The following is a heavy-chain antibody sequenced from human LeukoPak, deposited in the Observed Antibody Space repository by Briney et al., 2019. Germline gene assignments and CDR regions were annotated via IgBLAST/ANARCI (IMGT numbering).Heavy chain of an antibody. CDR2: IIPILGIA. V-gene: IGHV1-69*02. Sequence: SVKVSCKASGGTFSSYTISWVRQAPGHGLEWMGRIIPILGIANYAQKFQGRVTITADKYTSTAYMELSSLRSEDTAVYYCARAGGYSHDPVDYWGQGTLVTVSS. CDR1: GGTFSSYT. CDR3: ARAGGYSHDPVDY. J-gene: IGHJ4*02. D-gene: IGHD5-18*01.